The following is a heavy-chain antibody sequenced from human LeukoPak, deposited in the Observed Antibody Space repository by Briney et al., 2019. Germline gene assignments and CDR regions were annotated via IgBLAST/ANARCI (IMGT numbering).Heavy chain of an antibody. V-gene: IGHV1-18*01. CDR1: GYTFTSYG. CDR3: ARDLRGFMITFGGVIVNY. Sequence: ASVKVSCKASGYTFTSYGISWVRQAPGQGLEWMGWISAYNGNTNYAQKLQGRVTMTTDTSTSTAYMELRSLRSDDTAVYYCARDLRGFMITFGGVIVNYWGQGTLVTVSS. CDR2: ISAYNGNT. J-gene: IGHJ4*02. D-gene: IGHD3-16*02.